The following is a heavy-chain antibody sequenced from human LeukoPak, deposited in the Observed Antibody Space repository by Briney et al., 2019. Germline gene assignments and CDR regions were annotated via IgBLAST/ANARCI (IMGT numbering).Heavy chain of an antibody. J-gene: IGHJ4*02. CDR2: ISAYNGNS. Sequence: ASVKVSCKASGYTFTSYGISWVRQAPGQGLQWMGWISAYNGNSKYAQNLQGRFTMTTDTSTSTAYMELRSLRSDDTARYYCARDLVPIVLAQDNYGPGTYWGQGTLVTVSS. D-gene: IGHD5-24*01. V-gene: IGHV1-18*01. CDR3: ARDLVPIVLAQDNYGPGTY. CDR1: GYTFTSYG.